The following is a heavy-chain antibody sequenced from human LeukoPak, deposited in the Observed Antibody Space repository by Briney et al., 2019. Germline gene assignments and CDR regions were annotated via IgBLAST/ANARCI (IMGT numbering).Heavy chain of an antibody. CDR2: IYYTGGT. V-gene: IGHV4-59*08. CDR1: GGSISSYY. Sequence: SETLSLTCTVSGGSISSYYWSWIRQPPGKGLEWIGYIYYTGGTNYSPSLKSRVTISVDTSKNQFSLKLSSVTAADTAVYYCARKYCSGGSCYCFDYWGQGTLVTVSS. J-gene: IGHJ4*02. D-gene: IGHD2-15*01. CDR3: ARKYCSGGSCYCFDY.